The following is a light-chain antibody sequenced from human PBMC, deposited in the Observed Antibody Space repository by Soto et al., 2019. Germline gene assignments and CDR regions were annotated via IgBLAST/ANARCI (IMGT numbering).Light chain of an antibody. CDR2: AAS. J-gene: IGKJ1*01. CDR3: QRYSSSPRT. Sequence: TLLTESGGTLALSPSAAATLYWMASRGMSTNYLAWYQQKSGQAPTLLIYAASIRAAGIPDRFSGSAAGTDFNLTISRLETEDFAVYYCQRYSSSPRTFGQGTKVDIK. V-gene: IGKV3-20*01. CDR1: RGMSTNY.